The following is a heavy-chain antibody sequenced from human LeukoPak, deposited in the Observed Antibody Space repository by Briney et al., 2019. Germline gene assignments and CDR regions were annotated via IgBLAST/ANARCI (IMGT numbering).Heavy chain of an antibody. CDR3: ASSDRLDY. D-gene: IGHD2-21*01. V-gene: IGHV3-21*01. CDR2: ISSSSSNI. CDR1: GFTFSSYS. Sequence: GGSLRLSCAASGFTFSSYSMHWLRKARGKGLELVSSISSSSSNIYYAASVKGRFTISRDNAKNSLYLQMNGMRAEDTAVYYCASSDRLDYWGQGSLVTVSS. J-gene: IGHJ4*02.